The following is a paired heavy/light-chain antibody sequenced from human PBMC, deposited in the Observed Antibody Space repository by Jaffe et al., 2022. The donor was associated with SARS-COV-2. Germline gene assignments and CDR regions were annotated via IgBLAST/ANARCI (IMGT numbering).Heavy chain of an antibody. J-gene: IGHJ4*02. D-gene: IGHD6-19*01. CDR3: ASSSYSSGYYAFFY. Sequence: EVQLVESGGGLVQPGGSLRLSCAASGFTLSDHYMDWVRQAPGKGLEWVGRIRKRTNSYSTEYAASVKDRFTISRDDSKNSLFLQMNSLKTEDTAVYYCASSSYSSGYYAFFYWGQGTLVTVSS. V-gene: IGHV3-72*01. CDR2: IRKRTNSYST. CDR1: GFTLSDHY.
Light chain of an antibody. CDR3: QQYGSYPVT. CDR1: QSISSW. Sequence: DIQMTQSPSTLSASVGDTVTITCRASQSISSWLAWYQQKPEKAPKLLIYQASSLESGVPSRFSGGGSGTDFTLTIGSLQPDDFATYYCQQYGSYPVTFGQGTKLEIK. V-gene: IGKV1-5*03. CDR2: QAS. J-gene: IGKJ2*01.